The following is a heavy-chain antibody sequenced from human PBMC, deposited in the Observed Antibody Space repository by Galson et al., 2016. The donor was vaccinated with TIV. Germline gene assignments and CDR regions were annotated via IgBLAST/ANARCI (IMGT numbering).Heavy chain of an antibody. CDR2: INVRNGYT. CDR3: AREADYGSGSLYFDY. J-gene: IGHJ4*02. D-gene: IGHD3-16*01. CDR1: GYSFTALT. Sequence: SVKVSCKASGYSFTALTMHWVRQAPGQRLEWMGWINVRNGYTKYSENLQARVTITRDSSATTAYMELGSLKTEDTAVYYCAREADYGSGSLYFDYWGQGTLVTVSS. V-gene: IGHV1-3*01.